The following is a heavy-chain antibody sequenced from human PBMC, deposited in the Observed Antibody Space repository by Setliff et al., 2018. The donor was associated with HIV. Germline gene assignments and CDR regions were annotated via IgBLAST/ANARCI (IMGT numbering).Heavy chain of an antibody. V-gene: IGHV1-18*01. CDR1: GYTFSNYG. CDR3: ARDSGMAVVGTWRRLDP. D-gene: IGHD6-19*01. Sequence: ASVKVSCKASGYTFSNYGITWVRQAPGQGLEWMGWISGYNGNTNFAQKLQGRVTMTTDTSTSTAYMELRSLRSDDTAVYYCARDSGMAVVGTWRRLDPWGQGTLVTVSS. CDR2: ISGYNGNT. J-gene: IGHJ5*02.